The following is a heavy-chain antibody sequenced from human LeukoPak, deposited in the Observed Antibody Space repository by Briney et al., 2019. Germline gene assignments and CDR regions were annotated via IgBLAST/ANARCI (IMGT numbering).Heavy chain of an antibody. D-gene: IGHD6-13*01. CDR3: ARAGGGIAAAGD. V-gene: IGHV4-61*02. J-gene: IGHJ4*02. CDR2: IDAGGST. Sequence: SQTLSLTCTVSGGSISSGGSIGSFYWSWIRQPAGKGLEWIGRIDAGGSTNYNPSLRGRVTISVDKSKNQFSLKLSSVTAADTAVYYCARAGGGIAAAGDWGQGTLVTVSS. CDR1: GGSISSGGSIGSFY.